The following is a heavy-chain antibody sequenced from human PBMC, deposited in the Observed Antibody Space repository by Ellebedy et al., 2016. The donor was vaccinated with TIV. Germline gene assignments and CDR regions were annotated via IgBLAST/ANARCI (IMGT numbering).Heavy chain of an antibody. Sequence: GESLKISXAASGFTFSSYAMSWVRQAPGKGLEWVSAISGSGGSTYYADSVKGRFTISRDNSKNTLYLQMNSLRAEDTAVYYCAKRGYGAPFDIWGQGTMVTVSS. CDR3: AKRGYGAPFDI. D-gene: IGHD5-12*01. CDR1: GFTFSSYA. V-gene: IGHV3-23*01. CDR2: ISGSGGST. J-gene: IGHJ3*02.